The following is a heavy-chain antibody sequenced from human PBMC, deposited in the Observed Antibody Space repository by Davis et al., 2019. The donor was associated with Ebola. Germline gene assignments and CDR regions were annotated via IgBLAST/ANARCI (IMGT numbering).Heavy chain of an antibody. J-gene: IGHJ6*04. CDR1: GFTFSSYG. CDR2: ISYDGSNK. Sequence: PGGSLRLSCAASGFTFSSYGMHWVRQAPGKGLEWVAVISYDGSNKYYADSGKGRFTISRDNSKNTLYLQMNSLRAEDTAVYYFAKLGEGDYRPYGHYGMDVWGKGTTVTVSS. D-gene: IGHD4-17*01. CDR3: AKLGEGDYRPYGHYGMDV. V-gene: IGHV3-30*18.